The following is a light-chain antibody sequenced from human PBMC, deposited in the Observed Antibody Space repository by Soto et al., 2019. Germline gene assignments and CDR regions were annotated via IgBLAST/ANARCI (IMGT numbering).Light chain of an antibody. CDR2: KPS. Sequence: DITMTQSPSTLSASVGDRVTITCRARQSISSGLAWYQQKPGKAPKLLIYKPSSLESGAPSRFSGSGSGTEFTLTISSLQPADFATYYCQQSNSYQPFGQGTKGAIK. CDR1: QSISSG. J-gene: IGKJ1*01. V-gene: IGKV1-5*03. CDR3: QQSNSYQP.